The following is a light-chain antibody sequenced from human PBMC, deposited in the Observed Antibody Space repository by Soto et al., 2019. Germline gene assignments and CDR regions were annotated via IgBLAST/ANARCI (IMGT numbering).Light chain of an antibody. Sequence: EILMTQSPATLSVSPGERVTLSCRANQSVSRKLGWYQQKPGQAPRLLIYDASSRATGIPARFSGSGSGTEVTLTISSLPSEDFAVYYCQQYNNWFPFTFGGGTKVEIK. J-gene: IGKJ4*01. V-gene: IGKV3-15*01. CDR2: DAS. CDR1: QSVSRK. CDR3: QQYNNWFPFT.